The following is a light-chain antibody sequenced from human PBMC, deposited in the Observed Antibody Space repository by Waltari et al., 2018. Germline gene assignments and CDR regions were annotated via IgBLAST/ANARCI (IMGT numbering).Light chain of an antibody. Sequence: DIVMTQSPDSLAVSLGERATINCKSSQSVLYTSNNKNYLAWYQQKPGQPPKLLIYWASTRVSWVPDRFSGSGSGTDFTLTISSLQAEDVAVYHCQQYHSSPSFGQGTRLEIK. CDR3: QQYHSSPS. J-gene: IGKJ5*01. CDR1: QSVLYTSNNKNY. V-gene: IGKV4-1*01. CDR2: WAS.